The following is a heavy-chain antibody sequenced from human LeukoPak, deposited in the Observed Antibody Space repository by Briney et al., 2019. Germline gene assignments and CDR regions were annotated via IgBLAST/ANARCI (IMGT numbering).Heavy chain of an antibody. CDR3: ARRSFYDFWSGYYTPDYYFDY. CDR1: GGSISSSSYC. J-gene: IGHJ4*02. D-gene: IGHD3-3*01. Sequence: SETLSLTCTVSGGSISSSSYCWGWIRQPPGKGLEWIGSIYYSGSTYYNPSLKSRVTISVDTSKNQFSLKLSSVTAADTAVYYCARRSFYDFWSGYYTPDYYFDYWGQGTLVTVSS. V-gene: IGHV4-39*01. CDR2: IYYSGST.